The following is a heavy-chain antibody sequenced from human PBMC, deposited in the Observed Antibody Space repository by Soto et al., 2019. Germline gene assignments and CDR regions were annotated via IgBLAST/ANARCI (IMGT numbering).Heavy chain of an antibody. J-gene: IGHJ4*02. CDR1: GFTFSGSA. CDR2: IRSKANSYAT. D-gene: IGHD2-21*02. CDR3: TCIGGNSGY. V-gene: IGHV3-73*01. Sequence: EVQLVESGGVLVKPGGSLKLSCAASGFTFSGSAMHWVRQASGKGLEWVGRIRSKANSYATAYAASVKGRFTISRDDSKNTAYLQMNSMKTEDTAVYYCTCIGGNSGYWGQGTMVTVSS.